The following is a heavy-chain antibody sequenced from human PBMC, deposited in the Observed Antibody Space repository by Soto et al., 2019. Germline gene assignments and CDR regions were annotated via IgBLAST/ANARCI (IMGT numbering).Heavy chain of an antibody. D-gene: IGHD2-8*01. CDR1: GFTFRDYS. Sequence: EVQLVESGGGLVKPGGSLRLSCAASGFTFRDYSLNWVRQAPGKGLEWVSSITSKSTYIYCADSVKGRFTISRDNAKSSLYLQMDSLRADDTAVYFCARSGVAALDSWGQGTLVTVSS. CDR2: ITSKSTYI. CDR3: ARSGVAALDS. V-gene: IGHV3-21*06. J-gene: IGHJ5*01.